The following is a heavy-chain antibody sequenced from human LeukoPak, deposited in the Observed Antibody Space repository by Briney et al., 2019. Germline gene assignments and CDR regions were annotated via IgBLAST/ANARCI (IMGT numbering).Heavy chain of an antibody. V-gene: IGHV3-30*02. CDR2: IRHDGTQ. D-gene: IGHD5-24*01. CDR1: GFMFSGYG. CDR3: GKGRERDYNCLDS. J-gene: IGHJ4*02. Sequence: PGGSLRLSCAASGFMFSGYGVHWVRQAPGKGLEWVAFIRHDGTQYHTDSVKGRFTISRDNSKSTLFLQMYSLGPDDTAVYCCGKGRERDYNCLDSWGQGTLVTVSS.